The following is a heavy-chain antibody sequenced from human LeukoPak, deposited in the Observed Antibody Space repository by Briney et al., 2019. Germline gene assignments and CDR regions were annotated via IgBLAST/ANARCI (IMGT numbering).Heavy chain of an antibody. CDR2: IKSKTDGGTT. Sequence: PGGSLRLSCAASGFTFSNAWMSWVRQAPGKGLEWVGRIKSKTDGGTTDYAAPVKGRFTISRDDSKNTLYLQMNSLKIEDTAVYYCTARVVVTINHFDYWGQGTLVTVSS. CDR3: TARVVVTINHFDY. J-gene: IGHJ4*02. CDR1: GFTFSNAW. V-gene: IGHV3-15*01. D-gene: IGHD3-22*01.